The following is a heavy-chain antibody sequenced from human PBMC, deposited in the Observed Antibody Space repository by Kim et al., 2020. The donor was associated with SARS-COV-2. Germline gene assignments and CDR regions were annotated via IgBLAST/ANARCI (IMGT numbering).Heavy chain of an antibody. Sequence: SETLSLTCTVSGGSISSSSYYWGWIRQPPGKGLEWIGSIYYSGSTYYNPSLKSRVTISVDTSKNQFSLKLSSVTAADTAVYYCARLGFSGSVFDYWGQGTLVTVSS. J-gene: IGHJ4*02. D-gene: IGHD3-22*01. V-gene: IGHV4-39*01. CDR1: GGSISSSSYY. CDR3: ARLGFSGSVFDY. CDR2: IYYSGST.